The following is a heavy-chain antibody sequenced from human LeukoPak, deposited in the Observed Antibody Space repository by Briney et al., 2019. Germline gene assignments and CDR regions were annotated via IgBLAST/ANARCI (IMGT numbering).Heavy chain of an antibody. CDR1: GSSLHDLP. V-gene: IGHV1-24*01. CDR3: ATRGSDFWSGFDH. CDR2: FDPENAEI. Sequence: ASVMVSCKLSGSSLHDLPIQWVRQAGTKGLEWMAGFDPENAEIVYAQKFQGRVTMTEDTSTDTAYLELTSLTSDDTALYYCATRGSDFWSGFDHWDQGTQVTVSS. D-gene: IGHD3-3*01. J-gene: IGHJ4*02.